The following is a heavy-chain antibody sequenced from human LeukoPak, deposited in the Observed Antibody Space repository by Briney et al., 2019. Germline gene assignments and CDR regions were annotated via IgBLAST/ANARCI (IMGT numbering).Heavy chain of an antibody. CDR3: AGGALGLFYAFDI. CDR1: GGSFSGYY. J-gene: IGHJ3*02. D-gene: IGHD6-19*01. Sequence: SETLSLTCAVYGGSFSGYYWSWIRQPPGKGLEWIGEINHSGSTNYNPSLKSRVTISVDTSKNQFSLKLSSVTAADTAVYYCAGGALGLFYAFDIWGQGTMVTVSS. V-gene: IGHV4-34*01. CDR2: INHSGST.